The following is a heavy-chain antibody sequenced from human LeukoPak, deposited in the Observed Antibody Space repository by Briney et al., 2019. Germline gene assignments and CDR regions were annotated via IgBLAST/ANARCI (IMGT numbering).Heavy chain of an antibody. CDR2: ISYDGRNK. Sequence: PGGSLRLSCAASGFTFSSYGMHWVRQAPGKGLEWVAAISYDGRNKEYVDSVKGRFTISGDNSKNTLYLQMNSLRAEDTAVYYCAKSSYFDYWGQGTLVTVSS. CDR3: AKSSYFDY. CDR1: GFTFSSYG. J-gene: IGHJ4*02. V-gene: IGHV3-30*18.